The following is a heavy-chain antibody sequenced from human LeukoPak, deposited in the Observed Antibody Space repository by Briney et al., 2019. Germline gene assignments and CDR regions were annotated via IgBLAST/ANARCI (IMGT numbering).Heavy chain of an antibody. V-gene: IGHV4-59*11. D-gene: IGHD3-3*02. CDR3: ARGGHFWSGYYSNWFDP. Sequence: SETLSLTCTVSGGSITSHYWSWIRQPPGKGLEWIGYVYYSGTTNYNPSLKSRVTISVDTSKNQFSLKLSSVTAADTAVYYCARGGHFWSGYYSNWFDPWGQGTLVTVSS. CDR2: VYYSGTT. CDR1: GGSITSHY. J-gene: IGHJ5*02.